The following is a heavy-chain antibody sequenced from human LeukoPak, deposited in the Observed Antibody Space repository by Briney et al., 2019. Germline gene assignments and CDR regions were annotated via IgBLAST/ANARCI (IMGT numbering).Heavy chain of an antibody. Sequence: SETLSLTCAVYGGSFSGYYWSWIRQPPGKGLEWIGEINHSGSTNYNPSLKSRVTISVDTFKNRFSLKLSSVTAADTAVYYCARVGQYCSSTSCYGKYNWFDPWGQGTLVTVSS. CDR2: INHSGST. CDR1: GGSFSGYY. V-gene: IGHV4-34*01. J-gene: IGHJ5*02. CDR3: ARVGQYCSSTSCYGKYNWFDP. D-gene: IGHD2-2*01.